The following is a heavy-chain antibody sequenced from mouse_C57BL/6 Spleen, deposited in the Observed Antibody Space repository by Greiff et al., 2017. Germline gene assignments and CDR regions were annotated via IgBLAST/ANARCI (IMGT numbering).Heavy chain of an antibody. CDR1: GFSLTSYA. CDR2: IWTGGGT. V-gene: IGHV2-9-1*01. Sequence: ESGPGLVAPSQSLSITCTVSGFSLTSYAISWVRQPPGKGLEWLGVIWTGGGTNYNSALKSRLSISKDNSKSQVFLKMNSLQTDDTARYYCARNRGPVGYGGGYFDVWGTGTTVTVSS. D-gene: IGHD3-3*01. CDR3: ARNRGPVGYGGGYFDV. J-gene: IGHJ1*03.